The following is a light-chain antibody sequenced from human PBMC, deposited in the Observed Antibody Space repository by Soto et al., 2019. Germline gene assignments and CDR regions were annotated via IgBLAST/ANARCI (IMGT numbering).Light chain of an antibody. CDR3: SSYTRSNTRV. Sequence: QSVLTQPASVSGSPGQSITISCTGTSSDIGGYNYVSWYQQHPGKAPKLMIYDVSNRPSGVSIRFSGSKSGNTASLTISGLQAEDGAAYYCSSYTRSNTRVFGTGTKLTVL. V-gene: IGLV2-14*01. CDR1: SSDIGGYNY. CDR2: DVS. J-gene: IGLJ1*01.